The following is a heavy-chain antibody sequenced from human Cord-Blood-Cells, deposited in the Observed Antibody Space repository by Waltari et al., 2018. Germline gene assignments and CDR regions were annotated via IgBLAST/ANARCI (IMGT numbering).Heavy chain of an antibody. J-gene: IGHJ3*02. CDR3: ARSGYFGDAFDI. CDR2: ISSSSSYI. D-gene: IGHD3-10*01. V-gene: IGHV3-21*01. CDR1: GLTFCSYS. Sequence: EVQLVESGCGLVKLGGYVRLTCAASGLTFCSYSMNWVRQAPGKGLEWVSSISSSSSYIYYADSVKGRFTISRDNAKNSLYLQMNSLRAEDTAVYYCARSGYFGDAFDIWGQGTMVTVSS.